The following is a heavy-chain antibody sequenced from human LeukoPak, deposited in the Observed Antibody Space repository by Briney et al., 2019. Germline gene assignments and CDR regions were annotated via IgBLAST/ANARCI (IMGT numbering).Heavy chain of an antibody. V-gene: IGHV4-59*12. J-gene: IGHJ5*02. CDR1: GGSISSYY. Sequence: PSETLSLTCTVSGGSISSYYWSWIRQPPGKGLEWIGYIYYSGSTNYNPSLKSRVTISVDTSKNQFSLKLSSVPAADTAVYYCARDGYGSGSYKYRHNWFDPWGQGTLVTVSS. CDR3: ARDGYGSGSYKYRHNWFDP. D-gene: IGHD3-10*01. CDR2: IYYSGST.